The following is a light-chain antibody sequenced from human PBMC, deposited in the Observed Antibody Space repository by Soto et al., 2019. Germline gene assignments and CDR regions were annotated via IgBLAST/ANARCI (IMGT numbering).Light chain of an antibody. CDR1: QSVTNK. Sequence: EMLLTQSPASPSVSPGEKVSLSCWASQSVTNKLAWYQQRPGQPPRLLLHDASTRATGVPATFSGSGSGTDFTLTISSLQSEDLGFYYCLQDHYWPGTFGQGTKVDIK. CDR3: LQDHYWPGT. V-gene: IGKV3-15*01. CDR2: DAS. J-gene: IGKJ1*01.